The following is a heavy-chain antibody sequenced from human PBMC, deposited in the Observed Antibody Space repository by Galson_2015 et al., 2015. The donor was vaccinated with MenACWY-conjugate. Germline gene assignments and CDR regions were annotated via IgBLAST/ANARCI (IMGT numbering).Heavy chain of an antibody. CDR2: ISSTSTYI. D-gene: IGHD3-22*01. V-gene: IGHV3-21*01. J-gene: IGHJ6*03. Sequence: SLRLSCAASGFTFSSHSINWVRPAPGRGLEWVSSISSTSTYIYYADSVKGRFTISRDNAKNSLYLQMNSLRVEDTAVYYFVRAAIGISYYMDVWGKGTTVTVSS. CDR3: VRAAIGISYYMDV. CDR1: GFTFSSHS.